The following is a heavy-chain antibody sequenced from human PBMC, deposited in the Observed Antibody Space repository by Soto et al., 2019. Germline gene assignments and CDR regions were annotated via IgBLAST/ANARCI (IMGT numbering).Heavy chain of an antibody. J-gene: IGHJ6*02. D-gene: IGHD6-13*01. CDR1: GFTFSTYS. Sequence: GGSLRLSCAASGFTFSTYSMNWVRQAPGKGLEWVSYISSSSNTIYYADSVKGRFTISRDNAKNSLYLQMNSLRDEDTAVYYCARDRIAAAGYDYGMDVWGQGTTVTVSS. CDR2: ISSSSNTI. V-gene: IGHV3-48*02. CDR3: ARDRIAAAGYDYGMDV.